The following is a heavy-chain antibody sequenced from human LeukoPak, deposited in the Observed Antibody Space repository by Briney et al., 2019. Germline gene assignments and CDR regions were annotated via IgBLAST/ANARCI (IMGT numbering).Heavy chain of an antibody. CDR2: ISWNSGSI. Sequence: GRSLGLSSAASGFTFDDYAMHWVRQAPGKGLEWVSGISWNSGSIGYADSVKGRFTISRDNAKNSLYLQMNSLRAEDMALYYCAKDDSSGWYFGAFDIWGQGTMVTVSS. D-gene: IGHD6-19*01. CDR3: AKDDSSGWYFGAFDI. CDR1: GFTFDDYA. V-gene: IGHV3-9*03. J-gene: IGHJ3*02.